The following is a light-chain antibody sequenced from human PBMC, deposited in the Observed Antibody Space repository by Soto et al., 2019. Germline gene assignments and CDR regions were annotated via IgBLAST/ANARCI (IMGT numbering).Light chain of an antibody. CDR2: EVS. V-gene: IGLV2-14*01. Sequence: QSVLTQPASVSGSPGQSITISCTGTSSDVGGYNYVSWYQHHPGKAPKLMLYEVSNRPSGVSNRFSGSKSGNTASLTISGLQAEDEADYYCSSYTSSSTQVFGTGTKVTAL. CDR3: SSYTSSSTQV. J-gene: IGLJ1*01. CDR1: SSDVGGYNY.